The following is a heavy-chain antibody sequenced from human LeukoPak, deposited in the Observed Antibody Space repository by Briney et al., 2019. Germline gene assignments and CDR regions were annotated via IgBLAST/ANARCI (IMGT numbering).Heavy chain of an antibody. CDR3: ARDRKAYYDFWSGDDAFDI. CDR1: GYTFTSYG. CDR2: ISAYNGNT. D-gene: IGHD3-3*01. V-gene: IGHV1-18*01. Sequence: ASVKVSCKASGYTFTSYGISWVRQAPGQGLEWMGWISAYNGNTNYAQKLQGRVTMTTDTSTCTAYMELRSLRSDDTAVYYCARDRKAYYDFWSGDDAFDIWGQGTMVTVSS. J-gene: IGHJ3*02.